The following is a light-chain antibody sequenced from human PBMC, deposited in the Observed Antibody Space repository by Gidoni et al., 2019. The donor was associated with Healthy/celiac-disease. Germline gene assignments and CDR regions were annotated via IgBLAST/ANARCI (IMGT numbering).Light chain of an antibody. Sequence: DIKMTQSPSSLSESVGDRVTITCRATQTISGYLNWYQQKPGKAPKLLIYAASSLQSGVPSRFSGSGSGTDFTLTISSLQPEDFATYYCQQSYSTPLTFGGXTKVEIK. V-gene: IGKV1-39*01. CDR2: AAS. J-gene: IGKJ4*01. CDR3: QQSYSTPLT. CDR1: QTISGY.